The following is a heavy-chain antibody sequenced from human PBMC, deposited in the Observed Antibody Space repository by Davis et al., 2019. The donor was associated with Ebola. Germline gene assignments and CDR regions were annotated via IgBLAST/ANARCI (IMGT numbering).Heavy chain of an antibody. CDR1: GYSFNNYW. D-gene: IGHD6-13*01. V-gene: IGHV5-51*01. CDR2: LYPADSET. CDR3: ARQEALYGSIDN. J-gene: IGHJ4*02. Sequence: PGGSLRLSCKGSGYSFNNYWIGWVRQMPGKGLEWMGILYPADSETRYSPSFQGQVTISVDRSINTAYLQWSSLKASDSAMYYCARQEALYGSIDNWGQGTLVTVSS.